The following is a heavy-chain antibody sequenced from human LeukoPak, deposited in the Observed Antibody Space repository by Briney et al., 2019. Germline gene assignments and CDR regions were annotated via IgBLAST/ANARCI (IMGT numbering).Heavy chain of an antibody. CDR2: IYYSGST. V-gene: IGHV4-59*01. CDR3: ARGLAGADYYYYMDV. D-gene: IGHD6-19*01. J-gene: IGHJ6*03. CDR1: GGSIRSYY. Sequence: SETLSLTCSVSGGSIRSYYWSWIRQPPGKGLEWIGYIYYSGSTNYNPSLKSRVTISVDTSKNQFSLKLSSVTAADTAVYYCARGLAGADYYYYMDVWGKGTTVTVSS.